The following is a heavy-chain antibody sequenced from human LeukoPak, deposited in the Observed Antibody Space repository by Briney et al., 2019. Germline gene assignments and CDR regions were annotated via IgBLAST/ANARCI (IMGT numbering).Heavy chain of an antibody. J-gene: IGHJ4*02. CDR2: IKQDGSEK. CDR1: GFTFSSYW. Sequence: GGSLRLSCAASGFTFSSYWMSWVRQAPGKGLEWVANIKQDGSEKYYVDSVKGRFTISRDNAKNSLYLQMNSLRAEDTAVYYCARGGLWFGELPGGLFDYWGQGTLVTVSS. V-gene: IGHV3-7*01. CDR3: ARGGLWFGELPGGLFDY. D-gene: IGHD3-10*01.